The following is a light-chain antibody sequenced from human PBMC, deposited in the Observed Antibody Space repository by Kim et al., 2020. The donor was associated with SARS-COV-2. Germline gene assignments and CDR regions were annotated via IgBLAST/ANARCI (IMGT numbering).Light chain of an antibody. Sequence: SYELTQPPSVSVSPGQTASITCSGDKLGDKYACWYQQKPGQSPVLVIYQDSKRPSGIPERFSGYNSGNTATLTISGTQAMDEADYYCQAWDSSPYVVFGGGTQLTVL. V-gene: IGLV3-1*01. CDR1: KLGDKY. CDR2: QDS. CDR3: QAWDSSPYVV. J-gene: IGLJ2*01.